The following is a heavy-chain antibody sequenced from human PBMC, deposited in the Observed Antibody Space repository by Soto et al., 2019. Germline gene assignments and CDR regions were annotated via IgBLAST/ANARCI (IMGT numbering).Heavy chain of an antibody. CDR1: GFSLTTSGVA. V-gene: IGHV2-5*02. Sequence: QITLKESGPTLVKLTQTLTLTCTFSGFSLTTSGVAVGWIRQPPGKALEWLAIIYGDDNKLYSPSLKSRLIITKDTSENQVVLTMTNMDPVDTATYYCAHRQSSTWDYWGQGTLVTVSS. D-gene: IGHD3-10*01. CDR2: IYGDDNK. CDR3: AHRQSSTWDY. J-gene: IGHJ4*02.